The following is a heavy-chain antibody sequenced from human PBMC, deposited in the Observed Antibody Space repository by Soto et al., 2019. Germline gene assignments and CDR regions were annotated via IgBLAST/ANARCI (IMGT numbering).Heavy chain of an antibody. V-gene: IGHV4-34*01. CDR1: GGSFSGYY. CDR3: ARRLPDYYFDY. D-gene: IGHD3-3*01. J-gene: IGHJ4*02. Sequence: SETLSLTCAVYGGSFSGYYWSLIRQPPGKGLEWIGEINHSGSTNYNPTLKSRVTISVDTSKNQFSLKLSSVTAADTAVYYCARRLPDYYFDYWGQGTLVTVSS. CDR2: INHSGST.